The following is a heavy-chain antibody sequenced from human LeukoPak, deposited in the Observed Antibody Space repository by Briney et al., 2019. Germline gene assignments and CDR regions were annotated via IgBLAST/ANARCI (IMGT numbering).Heavy chain of an antibody. CDR1: EFIVSINY. CDR3: ARRRSGMISIDY. V-gene: IGHV3-66*04. D-gene: IGHD3-16*01. J-gene: IGHJ4*02. CDR2: IYSRGDT. Sequence: GGSLRLSCAASEFIVSINYMTWVRQAPGKGLEWVSLIYSRGDTKYADSVKGRFTISRDNSKNTLYLQMSSLRTEDTAVYYCARRRSGMISIDYWGQGTLVTVSS.